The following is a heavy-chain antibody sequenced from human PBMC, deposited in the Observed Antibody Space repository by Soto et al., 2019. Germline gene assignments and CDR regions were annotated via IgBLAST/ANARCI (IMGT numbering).Heavy chain of an antibody. D-gene: IGHD2-15*01. CDR2: ISGSGGST. CDR3: AKRDCSGGSCYEYFQH. V-gene: IGHV3-23*01. CDR1: GFTFSSYA. Sequence: GGSLRLSCAASGFTFSSYAMSWVRQAPGKGLEWVSAISGSGGSTYYADSVKGRFTISRDNSKNTLYLQMNSLRAEDTAVYYCAKRDCSGGSCYEYFQHWGQGTLVTVSS. J-gene: IGHJ1*01.